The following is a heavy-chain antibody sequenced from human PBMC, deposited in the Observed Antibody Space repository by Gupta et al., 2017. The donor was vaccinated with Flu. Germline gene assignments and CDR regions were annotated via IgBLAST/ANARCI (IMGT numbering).Heavy chain of an antibody. CDR2: IKQDGSEK. CDR1: YW. D-gene: IGHD2-2*01. V-gene: IGHV3-7*01. J-gene: IGHJ4*02. Sequence: YWVSWVRQAPGKGLEWVANIKQDGSEKYYGDSVKGRFTISRDNAKNSLYLQMNSLRAEDTAVYYCARDGCSSTSCYFGGYGGQGTLVTVSS. CDR3: ARDGCSSTSCYFGGY.